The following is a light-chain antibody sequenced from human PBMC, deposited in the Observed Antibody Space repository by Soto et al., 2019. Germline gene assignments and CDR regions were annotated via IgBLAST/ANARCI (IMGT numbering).Light chain of an antibody. CDR1: QSIRSN. Sequence: DIVMTQSPATLSVSPGERATLSCRASQSIRSNLAWYQQKPGQAPRLLIYGASTRATGIPARFSGSGSGTEFILTISSLQSADFAVYFCQQYNDWPPWTLGQGTKVDIK. V-gene: IGKV3-15*01. J-gene: IGKJ1*01. CDR3: QQYNDWPPWT. CDR2: GAS.